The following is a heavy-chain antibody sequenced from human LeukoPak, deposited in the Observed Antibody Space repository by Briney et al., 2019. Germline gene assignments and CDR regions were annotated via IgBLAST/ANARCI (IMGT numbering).Heavy chain of an antibody. V-gene: IGHV3-23*01. J-gene: IGHJ4*02. CDR1: GFTFTNYA. D-gene: IGHD3-16*01. CDR3: ARLGSYADY. Sequence: GGSLRLSCAASGFTFTNYAMTWVRQVPGKGLEWVSHISGSGGSSYHVDSVKGRFTISRDNSKDTLYLQMNSLRAEDTAVYYCARLGSYADYWGQGTLVTVSS. CDR2: ISGSGGSS.